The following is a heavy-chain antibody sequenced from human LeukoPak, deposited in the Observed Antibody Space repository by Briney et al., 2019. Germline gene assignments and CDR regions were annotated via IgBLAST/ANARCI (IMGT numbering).Heavy chain of an antibody. CDR3: ARGSWTWFGEPLADY. CDR1: GYTFTSYD. V-gene: IGHV1-8*01. Sequence: ASVKVSSKASGYTFTSYDINWVRQAPGQGLEWMGWMNPNSGNTGYTQKFQGRVTMTRNTSISTAYMELSSLRAEDTAVYYCARGSWTWFGEPLADYWGQGTLVTVSS. D-gene: IGHD3-10*01. J-gene: IGHJ4*02. CDR2: MNPNSGNT.